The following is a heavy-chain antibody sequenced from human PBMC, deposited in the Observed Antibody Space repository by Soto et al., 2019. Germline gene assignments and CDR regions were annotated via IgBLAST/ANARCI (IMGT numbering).Heavy chain of an antibody. V-gene: IGHV4-59*03. J-gene: IGHJ4*02. D-gene: IGHD1-20*01. CDR1: GDAISNFY. CDR2: VHESGST. Sequence: SLTCSVSGDAISNFYWSWIRQTPGRGLEWIGCVHESGSTDYNPSLKGRVTISLHTSKSQFSLSLRSATAADTATYYCARGTRALITSFFAYWGQGIPVPVSS. CDR3: ARGTRALITSFFAY.